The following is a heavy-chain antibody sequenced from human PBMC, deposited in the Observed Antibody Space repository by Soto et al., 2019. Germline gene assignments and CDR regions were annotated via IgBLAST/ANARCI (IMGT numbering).Heavy chain of an antibody. Sequence: PAGSMRLASAASGFTVSIYGVDWVRPAPGKGLEWVAVIWYDGSNKYYADSVKGRFTISRDNSKNTLYLQMNSLRAEDTAVYYCASQSDYYDSSGYSHTFDFWGQGTLVTVSS. V-gene: IGHV3-33*01. CDR1: GFTVSIYG. CDR3: ASQSDYYDSSGYSHTFDF. D-gene: IGHD3-22*01. CDR2: IWYDGSNK. J-gene: IGHJ4*01.